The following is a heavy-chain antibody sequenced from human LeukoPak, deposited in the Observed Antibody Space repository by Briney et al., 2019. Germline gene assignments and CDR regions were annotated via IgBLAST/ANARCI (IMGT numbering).Heavy chain of an antibody. Sequence: GSLRLSCAASGFAFSSYEMNWVRQPPGKGLEWIGEINHSGSTNYNPSLKSRVTISVDTSKNQFSLKLSSVTAADTAVYYCARRALNREQQLVPTYLDYWGQGTLVTVSS. D-gene: IGHD6-13*01. J-gene: IGHJ4*02. CDR3: ARRALNREQQLVPTYLDY. CDR1: GFAFSSYE. CDR2: INHSGST. V-gene: IGHV4-34*01.